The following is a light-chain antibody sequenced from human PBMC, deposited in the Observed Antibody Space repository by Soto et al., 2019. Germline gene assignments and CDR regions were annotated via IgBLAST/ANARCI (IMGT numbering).Light chain of an antibody. CDR1: SSNIGSNT. Sequence: QSALTQPPSASGTPGQRVTISCSGSSSNIGSNTVNWYQQLPGTAPKLLIYSNNQRPSGVPDRFSGSKSGASASLAISGLQSEDEADYYCAAWDDSLNVYYVFGTGTEVTVL. CDR2: SNN. CDR3: AAWDDSLNVYYV. V-gene: IGLV1-44*01. J-gene: IGLJ1*01.